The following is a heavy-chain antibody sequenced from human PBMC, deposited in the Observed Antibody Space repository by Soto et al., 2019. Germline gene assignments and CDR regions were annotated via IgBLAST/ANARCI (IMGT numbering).Heavy chain of an antibody. V-gene: IGHV3-23*01. CDR1: GFTFSSYA. CDR2: ISGSGGST. D-gene: IGHD2-2*01. CDR3: AKAHRVCSSTSCTYYFDY. Sequence: EVQLLESGGGLVQPGGSLRLSCAASGFTFSSYAMSWVRQAPGKGLEWVSGISGSGGSTAYADSVKGRFTISRDNSKNTFYLQMNSLRAEDTAVYYCAKAHRVCSSTSCTYYFDYWGQGTLVTVSS. J-gene: IGHJ4*02.